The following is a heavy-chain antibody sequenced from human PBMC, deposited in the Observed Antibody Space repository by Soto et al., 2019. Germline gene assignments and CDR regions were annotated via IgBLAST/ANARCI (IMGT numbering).Heavy chain of an antibody. CDR1: GGSISSGGYY. CDR3: ARDRYSARDTDV. J-gene: IGHJ6*02. Sequence: SETLSLTCTVSGGSISSGGYYWSWIRQHPGKGLEWIGFIYYSGSTYYNPSLKSRVTISVDTSKIQFSLKLSSVTAADTAVYYCARDRYSARDTDVWGQGTTVTVSS. D-gene: IGHD1-1*01. CDR2: IYYSGST. V-gene: IGHV4-31*03.